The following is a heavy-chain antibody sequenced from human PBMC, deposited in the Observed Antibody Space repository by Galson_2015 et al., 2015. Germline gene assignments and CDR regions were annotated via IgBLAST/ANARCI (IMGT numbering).Heavy chain of an antibody. Sequence: SETLSLTCAVYGGSFSGYYWSWIRQPPGKGLEWIGEINHSGSTNYNPSLKSRVTISVDTSKNQFSLKLSSVTAADTAVYYCARVGYSNQMGWGQGTLVTVSS. J-gene: IGHJ4*02. CDR2: INHSGST. D-gene: IGHD4-11*01. V-gene: IGHV4-34*01. CDR3: ARVGYSNQMG. CDR1: GGSFSGYY.